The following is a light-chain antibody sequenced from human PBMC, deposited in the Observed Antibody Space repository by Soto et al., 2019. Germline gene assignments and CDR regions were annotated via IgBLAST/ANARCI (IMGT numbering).Light chain of an antibody. Sequence: QSALTQPASVSGSPGQSITISCTGTSSDVGASNYVSWYQQHPGEAPKLMISDVTDRPSGVSYRFSGSKSGSTASLTISGLQAEDEADYFCTSYTTSSTVVFGGATKLIVL. CDR1: SSDVGASNY. V-gene: IGLV2-14*03. J-gene: IGLJ2*01. CDR2: DVT. CDR3: TSYTTSSTVV.